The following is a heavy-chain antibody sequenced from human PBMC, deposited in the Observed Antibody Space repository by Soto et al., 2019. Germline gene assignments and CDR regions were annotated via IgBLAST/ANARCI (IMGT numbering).Heavy chain of an antibody. Sequence: PSETLSLTCTVSGGSISSGDYYRSWIRQPPGKGLEWIGYIYYSGSTYYNPSLKSRVTISVDTSKNQFSLKLSSVTAADTAVYYCARGFGTMTHRAFDYWGQGTLVTVSS. CDR1: GGSISSGDYY. D-gene: IGHD3-22*01. V-gene: IGHV4-30-4*01. J-gene: IGHJ4*02. CDR3: ARGFGTMTHRAFDY. CDR2: IYYSGST.